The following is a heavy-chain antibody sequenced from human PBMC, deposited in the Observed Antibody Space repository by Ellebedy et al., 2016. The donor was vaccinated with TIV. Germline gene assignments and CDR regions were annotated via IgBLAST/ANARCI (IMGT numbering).Heavy chain of an antibody. CDR1: GFSFRSYW. CDR3: VTDGSYGDYLSPTHAFEI. Sequence: GESLKISCEASGFSFRSYWMSWVRQAPGKGLEWVANIKQDGSEKYHVDSVRGRFTISRDNARNALYLQMNSLTADDTAVYYCVTDGSYGDYLSPTHAFEIWGQGTMVAVSS. CDR2: IKQDGSEK. V-gene: IGHV3-7*01. J-gene: IGHJ3*02. D-gene: IGHD4-17*01.